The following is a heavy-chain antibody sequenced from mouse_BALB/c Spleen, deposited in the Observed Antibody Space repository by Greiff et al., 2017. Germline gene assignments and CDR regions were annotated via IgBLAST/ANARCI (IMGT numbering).Heavy chain of an antibody. CDR1: GYSITSDYA. D-gene: IGHD2-4*01. CDR2: ISYSGST. V-gene: IGHV3-2*02. CDR3: ARWAYDYDGVLYAMDY. J-gene: IGHJ4*01. Sequence: DVKLVESGPGLVKPSQSLSLTCTVTGYSITSDYAWHWIRQFPGNKLEWMGYISYSGSTSYNPALKSRISITRDTSKNQFFLQLNSVTTEDTATYNCARWAYDYDGVLYAMDYWGQGTSVTVSS.